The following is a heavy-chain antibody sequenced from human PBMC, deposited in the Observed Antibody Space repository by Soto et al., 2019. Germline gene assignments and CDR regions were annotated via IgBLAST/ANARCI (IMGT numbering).Heavy chain of an antibody. J-gene: IGHJ6*02. CDR3: ARTPKCNDFWRGYDTYYYYGMDV. CDR2: IYPGDSDT. CDR1: GYSFTSYW. V-gene: IGHV5-51*01. D-gene: IGHD3-3*01. Sequence: GESLKISCKGSGYSFTSYWIGWVRQMPGKGLEWMGIIYPGDSDTRYSPSFQGQVTIAADKSISTAYLQWSSLKASDTAMYYCARTPKCNDFWRGYDTYYYYGMDVWGQGTTVTVSS.